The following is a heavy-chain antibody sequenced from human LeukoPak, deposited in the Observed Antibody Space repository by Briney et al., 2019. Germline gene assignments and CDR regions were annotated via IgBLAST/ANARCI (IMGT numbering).Heavy chain of an antibody. CDR3: ARDRESYYDTLTGQIGTAYFDY. V-gene: IGHV3-64*01. Sequence: SGGSLGLSCAASGFTFSSYAMHWVRQAPGKGLEYVSAISSNGGSTYYANSVKGRFTISRDNSKNTLYLQMGSLRAEDMAVYYCARDRESYYDTLTGQIGTAYFDYWGQGTLVTVSS. CDR2: ISSNGGST. D-gene: IGHD3-9*01. J-gene: IGHJ4*02. CDR1: GFTFSSYA.